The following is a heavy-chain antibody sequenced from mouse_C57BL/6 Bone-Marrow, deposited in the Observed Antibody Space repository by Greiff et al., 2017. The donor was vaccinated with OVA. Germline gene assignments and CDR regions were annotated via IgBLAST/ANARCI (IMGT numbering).Heavy chain of an antibody. CDR1: GYSFTGYF. CDR2: INPYNGDT. V-gene: IGHV1-20*01. D-gene: IGHD2-3*01. J-gene: IGHJ4*01. CDR3: ASWLIHAMDY. Sequence: VQLQQSGPELVQPGDSVKLSCKASGYSFTGYFMNWVMQSHGKSLEWIGRINPYNGDTFYNQKFKGKATLTVDKSSSTAHMELRSLTSEDSAVYYCASWLIHAMDYWGQGTSVTVSS.